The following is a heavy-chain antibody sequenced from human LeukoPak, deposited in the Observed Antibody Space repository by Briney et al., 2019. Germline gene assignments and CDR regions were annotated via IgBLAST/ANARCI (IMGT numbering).Heavy chain of an antibody. D-gene: IGHD6-19*01. J-gene: IGHJ4*02. CDR2: IYSGGST. Sequence: PGGSLRPSCAASGFTVSSNYMSWVRQAPGKGLEWVSVIYSGGSTYYADSVKGRFTISRHNSKNTLYLQMNSLRAEDTAVYYCARADSSGRSYYFDYWGQGTLVAVSS. CDR1: GFTVSSNY. CDR3: ARADSSGRSYYFDY. V-gene: IGHV3-53*04.